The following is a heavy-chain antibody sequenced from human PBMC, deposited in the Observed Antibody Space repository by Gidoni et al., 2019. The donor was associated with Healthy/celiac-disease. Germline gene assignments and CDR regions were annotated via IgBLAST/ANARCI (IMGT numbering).Heavy chain of an antibody. CDR3: ARVVAATAYYYYGMDV. V-gene: IGHV1-3*01. D-gene: IGHD2-15*01. Sequence: QVQLVQSGAEVKKPGASVKVSCKASGYTFTSYAMHLVRQAPGQRLEWMGWINAGNGNTKYSQKFQGRVTITRDTSASTAYMELSSLRSEDTAVYYCARVVAATAYYYYGMDVWGQGTTVTVSS. CDR2: INAGNGNT. CDR1: GYTFTSYA. J-gene: IGHJ6*02.